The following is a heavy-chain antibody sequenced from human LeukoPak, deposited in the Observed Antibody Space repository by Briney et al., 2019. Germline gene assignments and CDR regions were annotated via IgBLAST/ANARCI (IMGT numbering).Heavy chain of an antibody. V-gene: IGHV3-30*04. CDR1: GFTFSSYA. D-gene: IGHD6-19*01. CDR3: ARKSSGWYDY. J-gene: IGHJ4*02. CDR2: ISYDGSNK. Sequence: GRSLRLSCAASGFTFSSYAMHWVRQAPGKGLEWVAVISYDGSNKYYADSVKGRFTISRDNSKNTLYLQMNSLRAEDTAVYYCARKSSGWYDYWGQGTLVTVSS.